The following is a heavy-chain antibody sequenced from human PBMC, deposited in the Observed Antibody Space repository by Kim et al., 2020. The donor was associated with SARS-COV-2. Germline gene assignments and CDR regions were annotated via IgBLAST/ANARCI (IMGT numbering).Heavy chain of an antibody. V-gene: IGHV3-30*18. CDR2: ISYDGSNK. Sequence: GGSLRLSCAASGFTFSSYGMHWVRQAPGKGLEWVAVISYDGSNKYYADSVKGRFTISRDNSKNTLYLQMNSLRAEDTAVYYCANGAYYDILTGSPVDYWGQGTLVTVSS. D-gene: IGHD3-9*01. CDR1: GFTFSSYG. CDR3: ANGAYYDILTGSPVDY. J-gene: IGHJ4*02.